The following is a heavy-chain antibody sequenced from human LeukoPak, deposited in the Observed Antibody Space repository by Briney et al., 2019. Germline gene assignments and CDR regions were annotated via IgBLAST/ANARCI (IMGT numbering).Heavy chain of an antibody. CDR3: ARGKAAGPLDWFDP. CDR2: IVGDGSAS. D-gene: IGHD6-13*01. J-gene: IGHJ5*02. V-gene: IGHV3-23*01. CDR1: GFTFRNHV. Sequence: GGSLRLSCAASGFTFRNHVMAWVRQTPGKGLEWVSSIVGDGSASFYSDSVKGRFAVSRDNSMDTLFLHMQSLRAEDAAFYYCARGKAAGPLDWFDPWGQGTLVTVSS.